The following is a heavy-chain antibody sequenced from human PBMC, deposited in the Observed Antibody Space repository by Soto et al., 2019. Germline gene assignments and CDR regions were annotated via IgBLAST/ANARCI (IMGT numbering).Heavy chain of an antibody. D-gene: IGHD3-3*01. CDR3: ASSKYYDFWSGSRGSWFDP. J-gene: IGHJ5*02. Sequence: ASVKVSCKASGYSFTSYYMHWGRQAPGQGLEWMGIINPSGGSTSYAQKFQGRVTMTRDTSTSTVYMELSSLRSEDTAVYYCASSKYYDFWSGSRGSWFDPWGQGTLVTVSS. CDR1: GYSFTSYY. V-gene: IGHV1-46*01. CDR2: INPSGGST.